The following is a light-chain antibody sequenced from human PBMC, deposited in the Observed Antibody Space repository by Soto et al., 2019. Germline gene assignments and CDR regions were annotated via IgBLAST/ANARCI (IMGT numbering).Light chain of an antibody. CDR3: CSYAGSYTVV. V-gene: IGLV2-11*01. CDR1: SSDIGGYNY. J-gene: IGLJ2*01. CDR2: DVS. Sequence: QSALTQPRSVSGSPGQSVTISCTGTSSDIGGYNYVSWYQQHPGKVPKLMIYDVSKRPSGVPDRFSGSKSGNTASLTISGLQAEDDDDYYCCSYAGSYTVVFGGGTKVTVL.